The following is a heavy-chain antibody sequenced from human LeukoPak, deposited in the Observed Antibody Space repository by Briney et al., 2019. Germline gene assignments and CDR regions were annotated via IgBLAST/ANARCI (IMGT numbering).Heavy chain of an antibody. D-gene: IGHD1-1*01. Sequence: PGGSLRLSCTASGFSFNSYSMNWVRQAPGKGLEWVSSISSTSSYIHCADSVKGRFTVSRDNARNSLYLQMNSLRVEDTAVYYCARKGNWNYDYWGQGTLVTVSS. CDR3: ARKGNWNYDY. J-gene: IGHJ4*02. CDR1: GFSFNSYS. V-gene: IGHV3-21*01. CDR2: ISSTSSYI.